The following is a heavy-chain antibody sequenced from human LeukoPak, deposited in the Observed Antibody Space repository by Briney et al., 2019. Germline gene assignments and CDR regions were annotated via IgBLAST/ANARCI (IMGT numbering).Heavy chain of an antibody. CDR1: GFTFSSYV. CDR3: ARVHGGSYDY. D-gene: IGHD1-26*01. V-gene: IGHV3-30*04. J-gene: IGHJ4*02. CDR2: ISYDGSNK. Sequence: PGGSLRLSCAASGFTFSSYVMHWVRQAPGKGLEWVAFISYDGSNKYHEDSVKGRFTISRDNSKNTLYLQMNSLRAEDTAVYYCARVHGGSYDYWGQGTLVTVSS.